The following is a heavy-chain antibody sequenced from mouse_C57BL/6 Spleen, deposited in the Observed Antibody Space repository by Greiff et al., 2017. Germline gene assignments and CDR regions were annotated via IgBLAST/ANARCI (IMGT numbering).Heavy chain of an antibody. CDR2: IDPNSGGT. Sequence: QVQLQQPGAELVKPGASVKLSCKASGYTFTSYWMHWVKQRPGRGLEWIGRIDPNSGGTKYNEKFKSKATLTVDKPSSTAYMQLSSLTSEDSAVYYCARRDAYYSNYFYAMGYWGQGTSVTVAS. D-gene: IGHD2-5*01. V-gene: IGHV1-72*01. J-gene: IGHJ4*01. CDR1: GYTFTSYW. CDR3: ARRDAYYSNYFYAMGY.